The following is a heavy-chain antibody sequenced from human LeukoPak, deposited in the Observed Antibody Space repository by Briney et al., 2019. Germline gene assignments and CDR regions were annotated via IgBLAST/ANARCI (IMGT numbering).Heavy chain of an antibody. D-gene: IGHD3-22*01. J-gene: IGHJ4*02. CDR2: IRFDGSNK. CDR1: GFTFSGYG. Sequence: GGSLRLSCAASGFTFSGYGMHWVRQAPGKGLEWVAFIRFDGSNKYYADSVKGRFTISRDNSKNTLYLQMNSLKPEDTAVYYCARDLYRIVVVPHYFDYWGQGTLVTVSS. V-gene: IGHV3-30*02. CDR3: ARDLYRIVVVPHYFDY.